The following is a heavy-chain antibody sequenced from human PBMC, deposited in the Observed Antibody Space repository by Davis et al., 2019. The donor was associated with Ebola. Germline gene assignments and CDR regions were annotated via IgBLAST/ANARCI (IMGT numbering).Heavy chain of an antibody. J-gene: IGHJ4*02. V-gene: IGHV3-73*01. D-gene: IGHD1-26*01. CDR1: GFTFSGSA. Sequence: GGSLRLSCAASGFTFSGSAMHWVRQAPGKGLEWVGRIRSKANSYATAYAASVKGRFTISRDDSKNTAYLQMNSLKTEDTAVYYCTGSGGSNDYWGQGTLVTVSS. CDR2: IRSKANSYAT. CDR3: TGSGGSNDY.